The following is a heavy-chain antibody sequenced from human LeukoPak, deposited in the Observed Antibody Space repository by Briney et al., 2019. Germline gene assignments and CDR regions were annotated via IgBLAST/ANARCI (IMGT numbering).Heavy chain of an antibody. CDR2: ISTSSSTI. D-gene: IGHD2-15*01. CDR1: GFPFSSYS. CDR3: VGCSGXTCSDFDY. V-gene: IGHV3-48*01. Sequence: GGSLRLSCVASGFPFSSYSMNWVRRAPGKGLEWVSYISTSSSTIFYADSVKGRFTISRDNAKNSMYLQMSSLRAEDTAVYYCVGCSGXTCSDFDYW. J-gene: IGHJ4*01.